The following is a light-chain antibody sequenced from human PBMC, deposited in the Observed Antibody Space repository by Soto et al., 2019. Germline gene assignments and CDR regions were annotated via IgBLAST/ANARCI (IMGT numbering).Light chain of an antibody. V-gene: IGKV1-39*01. Sequence: IQMTQSPSSLSASFVDRVPIPCRGSQNIRNYLNWYQQRPGKTPNLLVYAASNLRGGVPSRFSGSGSGTVFTLTINSLQPEDFATYYCQQIHSTSSYTFGQGTKVDIK. CDR1: QNIRNY. CDR3: QQIHSTSSYT. CDR2: AAS. J-gene: IGKJ2*01.